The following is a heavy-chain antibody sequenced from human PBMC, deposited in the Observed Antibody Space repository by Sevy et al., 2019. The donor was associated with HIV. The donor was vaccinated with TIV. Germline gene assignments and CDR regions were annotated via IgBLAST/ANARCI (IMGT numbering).Heavy chain of an antibody. CDR3: AKVHSSSWHFDY. CDR1: GFTFSSYA. Sequence: GGSLRLSCAASGFTFSSYAMSWVRQAPGKGLEWVSDISGSGGSTHYAESVKGRFTISRDNSKNTLHLQMNILRAEDTAVYYCAKVHSSSWHFDYWGQGTLVTVSS. CDR2: ISGSGGST. V-gene: IGHV3-23*01. J-gene: IGHJ4*02. D-gene: IGHD6-13*01.